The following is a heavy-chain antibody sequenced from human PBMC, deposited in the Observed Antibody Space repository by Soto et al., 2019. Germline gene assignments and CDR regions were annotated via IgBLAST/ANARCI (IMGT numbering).Heavy chain of an antibody. D-gene: IGHD3-9*01. V-gene: IGHV1-2*04. Sequence: ASVKVSCKASGYTFTVYYMHWVRRAPGQGLEWMGWINPNSGGTNYAQKFQGWVTMTRDTSISTAYMELSRLRSDDTAVYYCARGHLPTYDILTGISYYFDYWGQGTLVTVSS. CDR2: INPNSGGT. J-gene: IGHJ4*02. CDR1: GYTFTVYY. CDR3: ARGHLPTYDILTGISYYFDY.